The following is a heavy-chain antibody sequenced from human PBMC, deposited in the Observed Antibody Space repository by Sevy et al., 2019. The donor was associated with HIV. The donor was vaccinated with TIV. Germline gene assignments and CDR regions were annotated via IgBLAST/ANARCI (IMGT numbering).Heavy chain of an antibody. CDR2: IKQDGTDK. CDR3: ARALADWGSFHYSS. J-gene: IGHJ4*02. CDR1: GFTFATYW. D-gene: IGHD3-16*02. V-gene: IGHV3-7*01. Sequence: GGSLGLSCAASGFTFATYWMTWVRQAPGKGLEWVAYIKQDGTDKYYVDSVRGRFTISRDNGKNSLYLQMSSLRAEDTAVYFCARALADWGSFHYSSWGRGTLVTVSS.